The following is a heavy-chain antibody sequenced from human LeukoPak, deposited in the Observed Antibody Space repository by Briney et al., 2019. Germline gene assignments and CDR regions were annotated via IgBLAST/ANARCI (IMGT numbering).Heavy chain of an antibody. CDR3: TRGGVPAANWFDP. V-gene: IGHV4-61*02. D-gene: IGHD6-13*01. J-gene: IGHJ5*02. CDR1: GGSISSDDYW. Sequence: SQTLSLTCTVSGGSISSDDYWWTWIRQPAGRVLEWIGRIYTSGNTNYNPSLKSRVTVSIDTSKNQFSLQLNSVTAADTAIYYCTRGGVPAANWFDPWGQGTLVTVSS. CDR2: IYTSGNT.